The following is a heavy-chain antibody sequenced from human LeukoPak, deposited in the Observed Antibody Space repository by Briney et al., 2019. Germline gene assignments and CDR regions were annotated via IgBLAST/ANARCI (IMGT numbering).Heavy chain of an antibody. J-gene: IGHJ4*02. Sequence: GGSLRLSCAASGFTFSSYSMNWVRQAPGKGLEWVSSISSSSSYIYYADSVKGRFIISRDNAKNSLYLQMNSLRAEDTAVYYCARVYCSSTSCAFDYWGQGTLVTVSS. V-gene: IGHV3-21*01. CDR3: ARVYCSSTSCAFDY. CDR1: GFTFSSYS. D-gene: IGHD2-2*01. CDR2: ISSSSSYI.